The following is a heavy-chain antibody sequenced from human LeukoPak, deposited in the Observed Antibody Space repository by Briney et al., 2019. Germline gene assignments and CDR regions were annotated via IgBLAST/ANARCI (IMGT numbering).Heavy chain of an antibody. CDR2: IRSKAYGGTT. J-gene: IGHJ4*02. V-gene: IGHV3-49*03. CDR3: ARGGVYCSSVSCSVEY. D-gene: IGHD2-2*01. Sequence: GGSLRLSCTTSGFTFGDYAMSWFRQAPGKGLEWVGFIRSKAYGGTTEYAASVKGRFSTSRDDSKSIAYLQMNSLKTEDTAVYYCARGGVYCSSVSCSVEYWGPGTLVTVSS. CDR1: GFTFGDYA.